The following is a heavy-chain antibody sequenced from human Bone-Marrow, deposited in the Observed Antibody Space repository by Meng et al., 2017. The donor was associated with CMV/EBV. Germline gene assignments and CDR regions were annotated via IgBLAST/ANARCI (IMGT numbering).Heavy chain of an antibody. Sequence: GSLRLSCTASGGSISSSSYYWGWIRQPPGKGLEWIGSIYYSGSTYYNPSLKSRVTISVDTSKNQFSLKLSSVTAADTAVYYCATDSSSSASGLFDYWGQGTLVTFSS. V-gene: IGHV4-39*07. J-gene: IGHJ4*02. CDR3: ATDSSSSASGLFDY. CDR1: GGSISSSSYY. D-gene: IGHD6-13*01. CDR2: IYYSGST.